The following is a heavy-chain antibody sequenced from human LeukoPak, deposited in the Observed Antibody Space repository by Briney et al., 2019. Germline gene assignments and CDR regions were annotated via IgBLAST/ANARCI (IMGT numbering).Heavy chain of an antibody. V-gene: IGHV4-59*01. D-gene: IGHD2-2*01. CDR2: IYYSGST. CDR3: ARVGARYCSSTSCSPDAFDI. CDR1: GGSISSYY. Sequence: SETLSLTCTVSGGSISSYYWNWIRQPPGKGLEWIGYIYYSGSTNYNPSLKSRVTISVDTSKNQFSLKLSSVTAADTAVYYCARVGARYCSSTSCSPDAFDIWGQGTMVTVSS. J-gene: IGHJ3*02.